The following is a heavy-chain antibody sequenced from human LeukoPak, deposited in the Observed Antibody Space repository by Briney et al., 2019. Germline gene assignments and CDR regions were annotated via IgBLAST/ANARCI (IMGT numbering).Heavy chain of an antibody. CDR1: GGSFSGYY. Sequence: SETLSLTCAVYGGSFSGYYWSWIRQPPGKGLEWIGEINHSGSTNYNPSFKSRVTISVDTSKNQFSLKLSSVTAADTAVYYCARGGLRYYYGSGSEPGIDYWGQGTLVTVSS. J-gene: IGHJ4*02. V-gene: IGHV4-34*01. CDR2: INHSGST. D-gene: IGHD3-10*01. CDR3: ARGGLRYYYGSGSEPGIDY.